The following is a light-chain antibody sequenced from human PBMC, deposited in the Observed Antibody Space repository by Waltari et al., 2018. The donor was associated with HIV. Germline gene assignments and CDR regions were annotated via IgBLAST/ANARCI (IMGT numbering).Light chain of an antibody. Sequence: EIVLTQSPATLSLSPGERATLSCRASQSVSIYLAWYQQKPGQAPMLLIYDAYNRDTCIPARFSGSGSCTDFTLTISSLEPEDFAVYYCQQRSNWPSFGQGTKLEIK. CDR2: DAY. CDR3: QQRSNWPS. V-gene: IGKV3-11*01. J-gene: IGKJ2*01. CDR1: QSVSIY.